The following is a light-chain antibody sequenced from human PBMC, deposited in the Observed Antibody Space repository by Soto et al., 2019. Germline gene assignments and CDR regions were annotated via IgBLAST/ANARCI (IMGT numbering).Light chain of an antibody. J-gene: IGKJ2*01. CDR3: QHYNNWPYT. Sequence: EIVMTQSPATLSVSPGERATLSCRASQSVSSDLAWYQQKPGQAPRVLIYGASTRATGIPARFSGSGSGTEFTLTISNLQSDDFAVYYCQHYNNWPYTFGQGTKLEIK. CDR2: GAS. V-gene: IGKV3-15*01. CDR1: QSVSSD.